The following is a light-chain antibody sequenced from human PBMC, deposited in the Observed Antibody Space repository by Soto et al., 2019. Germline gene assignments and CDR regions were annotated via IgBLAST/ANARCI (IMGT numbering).Light chain of an antibody. CDR1: QSISSS. Sequence: EIVLTQSPATLSLSPGERATLSCRASQSISSSLAWYKQKPGQAPRLLIYDASSRATGFPARFSGNGSGTYFTLTIGSLEPEDFAVYYCQQRSEWPRTFGQGTKV. J-gene: IGKJ1*01. V-gene: IGKV3-11*01. CDR2: DAS. CDR3: QQRSEWPRT.